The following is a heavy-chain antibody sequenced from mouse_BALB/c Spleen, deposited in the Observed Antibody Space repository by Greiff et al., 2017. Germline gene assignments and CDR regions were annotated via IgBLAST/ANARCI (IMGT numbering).Heavy chain of an antibody. D-gene: IGHD2-10*01. CDR1: GYTFTDYY. Sequence: VQLQQSGAELARPGASVKLSCKASGYTFTDYYINWVKQRTGQGLEWIGEIYPGSGNTYYNEKFKGKATLTADKSSSTAYMQLSSLTSEDSAVYFCARSSPYYGNLMDYWGQGTSVTVSS. V-gene: IGHV1-77*01. CDR2: IYPGSGNT. CDR3: ARSSPYYGNLMDY. J-gene: IGHJ4*01.